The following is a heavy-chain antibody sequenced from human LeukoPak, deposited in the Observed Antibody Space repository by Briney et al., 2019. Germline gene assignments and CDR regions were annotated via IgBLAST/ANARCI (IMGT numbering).Heavy chain of an antibody. J-gene: IGHJ4*02. V-gene: IGHV3-21*01. CDR2: ISSSSSYI. Sequence: SGRSLRLSCAASGFTFSSYAMSWVRQAPGKGLEWVSSISSSSSYIYYADSVKGRFTISRDNAKTSLYLLMNSLRAEDTAVYYCARSSGSGSYWEGLTTDYWGQGTLVTVSS. CDR3: ARSSGSGSYWEGLTTDY. CDR1: GFTFSSYA. D-gene: IGHD3-10*01.